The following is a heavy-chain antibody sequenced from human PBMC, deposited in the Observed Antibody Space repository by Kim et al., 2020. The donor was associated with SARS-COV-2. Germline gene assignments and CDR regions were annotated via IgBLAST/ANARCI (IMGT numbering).Heavy chain of an antibody. CDR1: GFPFIYAW. J-gene: IGHJ6*02. CDR3: SWNHDFYYTLDV. V-gene: IGHV3-15*01. Sequence: GGSLRLSCAASGFPFIYAWMSWVRQAPGKGLEWVGRIKSKASGGTTDYAAPVTGRFTISRDDSRNTVYLQMDSLKSEDTAVYYCSWNHDFYYTLDVWGQGATVAVSS. D-gene: IGHD1-1*01. CDR2: IKSKASGGTT.